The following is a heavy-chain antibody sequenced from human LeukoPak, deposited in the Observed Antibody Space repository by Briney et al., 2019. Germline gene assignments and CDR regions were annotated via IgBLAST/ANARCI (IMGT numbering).Heavy chain of an antibody. CDR3: ARGFYYMDV. J-gene: IGHJ6*03. Sequence: GESLKISCKGSGYSFPNYWIVWVRQMPGKGLEWMGVIYPGDSDTRYSPSFQGQVTISADKSISTAYLQWCSLKASDTAMYYCARGFYYMDVWGKGTTVTVSS. V-gene: IGHV5-51*01. CDR2: IYPGDSDT. CDR1: GYSFPNYW.